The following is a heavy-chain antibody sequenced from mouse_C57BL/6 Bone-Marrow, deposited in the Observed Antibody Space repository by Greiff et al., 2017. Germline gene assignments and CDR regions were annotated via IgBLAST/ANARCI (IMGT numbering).Heavy chain of an antibody. D-gene: IGHD2-4*01. CDR2: IYPRDGST. V-gene: IGHV1-85*01. CDR3: ARESLYYDYGVYAMDY. J-gene: IGHJ4*01. CDR1: GYTFTSYD. Sequence: VQLVESGPELVKPGASVKLSCKASGYTFTSYDINWVKQRPGQGLEWIGWIYPRDGSTKYNEKFKGKATLTVDTSSSTAYMELHSLTSEDSAVYFCARESLYYDYGVYAMDYWGQGTSVTVSS.